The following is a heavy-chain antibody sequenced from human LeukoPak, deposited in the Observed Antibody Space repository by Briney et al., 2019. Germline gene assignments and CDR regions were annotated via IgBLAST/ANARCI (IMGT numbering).Heavy chain of an antibody. Sequence: SETLSLTCTVSGGSISSFFWSWIRQPPGKGLEWIASVHDSGNTKYNPFLKSRVSLSVDTSNQQFSLKLSSVTAADTAVYYCARGSRELYYFDYWGQGTLVIVSS. CDR2: VHDSGNT. CDR1: GGSISSFF. CDR3: ARGSRELYYFDY. D-gene: IGHD1-7*01. J-gene: IGHJ4*02. V-gene: IGHV4-59*01.